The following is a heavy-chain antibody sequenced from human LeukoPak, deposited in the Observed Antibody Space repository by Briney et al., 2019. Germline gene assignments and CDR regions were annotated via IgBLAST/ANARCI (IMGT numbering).Heavy chain of an antibody. V-gene: IGHV3-23*01. D-gene: IGHD2-8*01. Sequence: PGGSLRLSCAASGFTFSTYWMSWVRQAPGKGLEWVSAISGSGGSTYYADSVKGRFTISRDNSKNTLYLQMNSLRAEDTAVYYCAKVVGNIVLMVYARYYYYMDVWGKGTTVTVSS. J-gene: IGHJ6*03. CDR2: ISGSGGST. CDR1: GFTFSTYW. CDR3: AKVVGNIVLMVYARYYYYMDV.